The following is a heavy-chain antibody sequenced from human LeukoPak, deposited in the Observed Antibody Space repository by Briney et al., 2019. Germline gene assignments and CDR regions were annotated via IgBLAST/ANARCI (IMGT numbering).Heavy chain of an antibody. J-gene: IGHJ3*02. Sequence: GESLRISCKGSGYSFTTDYIGWVRQMPGKGLEWMGIIYPDDSDTTYSPSFQGQVTISVDKSITTAFLQWSSLKASDTAMYYCARQAYANNLDAFDIWGQGTMVTVSS. V-gene: IGHV5-51*01. CDR2: IYPDDSDT. D-gene: IGHD2-8*01. CDR3: ARQAYANNLDAFDI. CDR1: GYSFTTDY.